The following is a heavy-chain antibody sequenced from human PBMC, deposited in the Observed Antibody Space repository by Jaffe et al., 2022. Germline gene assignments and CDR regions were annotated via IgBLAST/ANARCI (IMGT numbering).Heavy chain of an antibody. V-gene: IGHV4-30-2*01. CDR2: IYHSGST. D-gene: IGHD2-15*01. CDR3: ARYIGYCSGGSCYRSAFDI. Sequence: QLQLQESGSGLVKPSQTLSLTCAVSGGSISSGGYSWSWIRQPPGKGLEWIGYIYHSGSTYYNPSLKSRVTISVDRSKNQFSLKLSSVTAADTAVYYCARYIGYCSGGSCYRSAFDIWGQGTMVTVSS. J-gene: IGHJ3*02. CDR1: GGSISSGGYS.